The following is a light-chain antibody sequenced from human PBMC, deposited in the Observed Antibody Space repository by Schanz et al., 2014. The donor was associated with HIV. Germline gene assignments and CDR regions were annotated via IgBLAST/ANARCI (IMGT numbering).Light chain of an antibody. J-gene: IGKJ5*01. Sequence: EIVMTQSPGTLSVSPGERATLSCRASQTVSNNLAWYQQKPGQAPRLLIYGASTRVTGIPARFSGSGSGTEFTLSISSLQAEDFAVYYCQQYNDWPPITFGQGTRLEI. V-gene: IGKV3-15*01. CDR2: GAS. CDR1: QTVSNN. CDR3: QQYNDWPPIT.